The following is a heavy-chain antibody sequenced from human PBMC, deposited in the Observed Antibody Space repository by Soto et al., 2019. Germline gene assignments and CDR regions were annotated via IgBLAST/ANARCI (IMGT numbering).Heavy chain of an antibody. J-gene: IGHJ5*01. V-gene: IGHV1-8*01. CDR1: GYTFATYD. CDR3: VRSDGSIFILLDS. CDR2: MNPNSGNT. Sequence: QVQLVQSGAEVKTPGASVKVSCKASGYTFATYDINWVRQAPGQGLEWMGWMNPNSGNTGYAQKFQGRLTMTGDTALSIAHMELSSLRNVDTAVYYCVRSDGSIFILLDSWGQGTLVTVSA. D-gene: IGHD2-21*01.